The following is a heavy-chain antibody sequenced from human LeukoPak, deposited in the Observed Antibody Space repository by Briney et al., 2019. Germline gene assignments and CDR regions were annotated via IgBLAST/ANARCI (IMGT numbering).Heavy chain of an antibody. CDR1: GFTFSSYS. D-gene: IGHD3-22*01. V-gene: IGHV3-21*04. CDR2: ISSSSSYI. CDR3: AKDSHYYYDSRLDY. J-gene: IGHJ4*02. Sequence: GGSLRLSCAASGFTFSSYSMNWVRQAPGKGLEWVSSISSSSSYIYYADSVKGRFTISRDNSKNTLYLQMNSLRAEDTAVYYCAKDSHYYYDSRLDYWGQGTLVTVSS.